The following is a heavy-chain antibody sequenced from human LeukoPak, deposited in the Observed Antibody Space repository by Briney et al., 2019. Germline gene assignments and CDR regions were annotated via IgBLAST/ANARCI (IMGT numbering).Heavy chain of an antibody. D-gene: IGHD1-1*01. Sequence: SETLSLTCTVSGYSISSDYYWGWIRQTPGKGLEWIGSVYHSGTTYHNPSLKSRVTMSVDTSKNQFSLTLTSVTAADTALYYCTRELAGTTVEDWGQGTLVTVSS. V-gene: IGHV4-38-2*02. CDR2: VYHSGTT. CDR3: TRELAGTTVED. J-gene: IGHJ4*02. CDR1: GYSISSDYY.